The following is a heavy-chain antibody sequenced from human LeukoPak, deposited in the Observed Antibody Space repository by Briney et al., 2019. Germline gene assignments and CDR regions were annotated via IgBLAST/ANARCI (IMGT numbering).Heavy chain of an antibody. V-gene: IGHV3-13*01. Sequence: PGGSLRLSCAASGFTFIDYDMHWVRQVIGKGLEWVSAIGIRGDTHYSGSVKGRFTISRENAESSLYLQMNSLRAEVTAAYYCARGGIQVSGIDEFDYWGQGTLVTASS. CDR2: IGIRGDT. J-gene: IGHJ4*02. CDR1: GFTFIDYD. D-gene: IGHD6-19*01. CDR3: ARGGIQVSGIDEFDY.